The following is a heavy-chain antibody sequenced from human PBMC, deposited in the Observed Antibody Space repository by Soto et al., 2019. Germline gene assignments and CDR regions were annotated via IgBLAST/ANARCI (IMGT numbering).Heavy chain of an antibody. CDR1: GGSXSSGGYY. V-gene: IGHV4-31*03. D-gene: IGHD2-2*01. CDR3: AGMCSTSCYPYSFDY. Sequence: SETLSLTCTVSGGSXSSGGYYWSWIRQHPGKGLEWIGYIYYSGSTYYNPSLKSRVTISVDTSKNQFSLKLSSVTAADTAVYYCAGMCSTSCYPYSFDYWGQGTLVTVSS. J-gene: IGHJ4*02. CDR2: IYYSGST.